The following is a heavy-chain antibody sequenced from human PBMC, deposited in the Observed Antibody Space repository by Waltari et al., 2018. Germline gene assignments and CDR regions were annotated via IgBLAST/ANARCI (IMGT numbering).Heavy chain of an antibody. CDR1: GGSISIHY. CDR2: IFYSGGT. CDR3: ARGWRGNLVFSYYGMDV. D-gene: IGHD4-4*01. V-gene: IGHV4-59*11. J-gene: IGHJ6*02. Sequence: QLQLQESCTGLLKPSETMSLSCSVSGGSISIHYSRWTRQTPGKGREWLGSIFYSGGTNYNPSLKHRISISVDTSRDQFALKRSSVTAADTSVYYCARGWRGNLVFSYYGMDVCGQETTVTVSS.